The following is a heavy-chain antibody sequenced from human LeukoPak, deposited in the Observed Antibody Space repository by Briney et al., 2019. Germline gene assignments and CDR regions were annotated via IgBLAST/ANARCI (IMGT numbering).Heavy chain of an antibody. V-gene: IGHV3-23*01. Sequence: PGGSLRLSCAASGFTFSSYAMSWVRQAPGKGLEWVSGTGSTGVSTFYADSVKGRFTVSRDNSKNTLSLQMNRLRAEDTAVYYCAKDPGVVPAHYFDYWGQGTLVTVSS. D-gene: IGHD2-2*01. CDR2: TGSTGVST. J-gene: IGHJ4*02. CDR1: GFTFSSYA. CDR3: AKDPGVVPAHYFDY.